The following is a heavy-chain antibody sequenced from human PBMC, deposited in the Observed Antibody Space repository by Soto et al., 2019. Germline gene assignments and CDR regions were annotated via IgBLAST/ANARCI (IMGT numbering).Heavy chain of an antibody. CDR2: IYYSGST. CDR1: GGSISSYY. D-gene: IGHD6-13*01. V-gene: IGHV4-59*12. Sequence: PSETLSLTCTVSGGSISSYYWSWIRQPPGKGLEWIGYIYYSGSTYYNPSLKSRVTISVDTSKNQFSLKLSSVTAADTAVYYCATLYDSGWFVPFDYWGQGTLVTVSS. J-gene: IGHJ4*02. CDR3: ATLYDSGWFVPFDY.